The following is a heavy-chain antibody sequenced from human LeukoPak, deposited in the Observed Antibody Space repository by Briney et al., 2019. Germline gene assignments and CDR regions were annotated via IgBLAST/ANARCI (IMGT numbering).Heavy chain of an antibody. CDR1: GFTFSSYW. CDR2: IKLDGSEK. CDR3: ARKLWFGELSDAFDI. V-gene: IGHV3-7*01. D-gene: IGHD3-10*01. J-gene: IGHJ3*02. Sequence: GGSLRLSCAASGFTFSSYWMSWVRQAPGKGLEWVANIKLDGSEKYYVDSVKGRFTISRDNAKNSLYLQMSSLRAEDTAVYYCARKLWFGELSDAFDIWGQGTMVTVSS.